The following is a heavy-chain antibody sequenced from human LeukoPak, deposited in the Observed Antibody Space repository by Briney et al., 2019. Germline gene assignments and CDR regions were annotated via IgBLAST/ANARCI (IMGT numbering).Heavy chain of an antibody. Sequence: GGSLRLSCAASGFTFSSYSMNWVRQAPGKGLEWVSYISSSSSTIYYADSVKGRFTISRDNSKNTLYLQMNSLRAEDTAVYYCAIDIVVVTAIPAQDYWGQGTLVTVSS. D-gene: IGHD2-21*02. CDR3: AIDIVVVTAIPAQDY. J-gene: IGHJ4*02. CDR2: ISSSSSTI. V-gene: IGHV3-48*01. CDR1: GFTFSSYS.